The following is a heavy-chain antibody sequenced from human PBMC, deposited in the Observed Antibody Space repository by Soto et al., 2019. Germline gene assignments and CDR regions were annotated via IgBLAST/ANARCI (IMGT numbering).Heavy chain of an antibody. CDR1: GGSFSGYY. CDR3: ARGPGDYSFDY. J-gene: IGHJ4*02. Sequence: SETLSLTCAVCGGSFSGYYWSWIRQPPGKGLEWIGEINHSGSTDYNPSLKSRVTISVDTSKNQFSLKLSSVTAADTAVYYCARGPGDYSFDYWGQGTLVTVSS. V-gene: IGHV4-34*01. D-gene: IGHD4-17*01. CDR2: INHSGST.